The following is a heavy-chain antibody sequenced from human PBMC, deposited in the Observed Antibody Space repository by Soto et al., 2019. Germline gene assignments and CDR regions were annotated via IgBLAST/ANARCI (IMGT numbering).Heavy chain of an antibody. CDR1: GFTFSSYG. CDR3: ANEGELSLFYFDY. D-gene: IGHD1-1*01. CDR2: ISYDGSNK. V-gene: IGHV3-30*18. Sequence: QVQLVESGGGVVQPGRSLRLSCAASGFTFSSYGIHWVRQAPGKGLEWVAVISYDGSNKYYADAVKGRFTISRDNSKNPLYLQMNSLRAEDTVVYYCANEGELSLFYFDYWGQGTLVTVSS. J-gene: IGHJ4*02.